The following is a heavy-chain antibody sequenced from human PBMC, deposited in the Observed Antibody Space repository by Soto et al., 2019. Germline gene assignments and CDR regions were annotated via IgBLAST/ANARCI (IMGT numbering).Heavy chain of an antibody. CDR1: GYTFAEFY. Sequence: QIELVQSGAEVTKSGASVKVSCKTSGYTFAEFYVHWVRQVPGQGLEWMGWINPNTGGTHYAVKFQDRVTMTRDTSIRTAYMELARLRSDDTATYYCAREGNYYTSGEGHWFDPWGQGTLITVSP. CDR2: INPNTGGT. CDR3: AREGNYYTSGEGHWFDP. D-gene: IGHD2-15*01. V-gene: IGHV1-2*02. J-gene: IGHJ5*02.